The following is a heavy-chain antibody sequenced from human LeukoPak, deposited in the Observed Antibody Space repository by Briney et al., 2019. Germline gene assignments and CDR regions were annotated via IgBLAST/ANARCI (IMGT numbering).Heavy chain of an antibody. D-gene: IGHD1-14*01. CDR3: ARRTPGSYFDY. Sequence: PSQTLSLTCTVSGGSISSGDYYWSWIRQPPRKGLEWIGYIYYSGSTYYNPSLKSRVTISVDTSKIQFSLKLSSVTAADTAVYYCARRTPGSYFDYWGQGTLLTVPS. J-gene: IGHJ4*02. V-gene: IGHV4-30-4*08. CDR2: IYYSGST. CDR1: GGSISSGDYY.